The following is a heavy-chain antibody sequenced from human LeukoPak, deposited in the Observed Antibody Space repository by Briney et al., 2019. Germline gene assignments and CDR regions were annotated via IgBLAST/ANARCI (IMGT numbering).Heavy chain of an antibody. CDR1: GYTFTTYY. V-gene: IGHV1-46*01. Sequence: ASVKVSCKASGYTFTTYYMHWVRQAPGQGLEWMGIINPSGGSTSYAQKFQGRVTMTRDTSTSTVYMELSSLRSEDTAVYYCARVLRPSSMRAAFDIWGQGTMVTVSS. CDR2: INPSGGST. CDR3: ARVLRPSSMRAAFDI. J-gene: IGHJ3*02.